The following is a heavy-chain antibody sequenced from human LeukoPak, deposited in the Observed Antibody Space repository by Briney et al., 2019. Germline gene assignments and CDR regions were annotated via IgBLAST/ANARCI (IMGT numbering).Heavy chain of an antibody. V-gene: IGHV1-2*02. Sequence: ASVKVSCKASGYTFTDYYMHWVRQAPGQGLEWMGWINSNSGGTNYALKFQGRVTMTRDTSISTAYMDLSSLRSDDTAVYYCARVLVPAGGGVVDYWGQGTPVTVSS. CDR1: GYTFTDYY. CDR3: ARVLVPAGGGVVDY. CDR2: INSNSGGT. J-gene: IGHJ4*02. D-gene: IGHD3-16*01.